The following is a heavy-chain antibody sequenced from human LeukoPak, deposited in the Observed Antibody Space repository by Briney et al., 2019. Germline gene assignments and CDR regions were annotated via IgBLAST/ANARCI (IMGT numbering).Heavy chain of an antibody. Sequence: PSETLSLTCTVSGGSISSSSYYWGWIRQPPEKGLEWIGSIYYSGSTYYNPSLKSRVTISVDTSKNQLSLKLSSVTAADTAVYYCASRIVVVTAGAFDIWGQGTMVTVSS. CDR1: GGSISSSSYY. D-gene: IGHD2-21*02. CDR3: ASRIVVVTAGAFDI. CDR2: IYYSGST. J-gene: IGHJ3*02. V-gene: IGHV4-39*01.